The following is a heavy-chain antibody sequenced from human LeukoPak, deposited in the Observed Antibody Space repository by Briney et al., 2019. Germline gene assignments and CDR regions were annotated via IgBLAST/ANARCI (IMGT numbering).Heavy chain of an antibody. CDR3: ARDVAVAQPI. J-gene: IGHJ4*02. CDR2: ISSSGSTI. CDR1: GFTLSSYE. D-gene: IGHD6-19*01. Sequence: GGSLRLSCAASGFTLSSYEMNWVRQAPGKGLEWVSYISSSGSTIYYADSVKGRFTISRDNAKNSLYLQMNSLRAEDTAVYYCARDVAVAQPIWGQGTLVTVSS. V-gene: IGHV3-48*03.